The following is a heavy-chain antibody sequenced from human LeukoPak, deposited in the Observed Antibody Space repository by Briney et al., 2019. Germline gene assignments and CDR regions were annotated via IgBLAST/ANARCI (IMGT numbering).Heavy chain of an antibody. CDR1: GYTFTSYG. Sequence: ASVKVSCKASGYTFTSYGISWVRQAPGQGLEWMGGIIPIFGTANYAQKFQGRVTITADKSTSTAYMELSSLRSEDTAVYYCARDIAAAGTKFGNWFDPWGQGTLVTVSS. V-gene: IGHV1-69*06. CDR2: IIPIFGTA. CDR3: ARDIAAAGTKFGNWFDP. D-gene: IGHD6-13*01. J-gene: IGHJ5*02.